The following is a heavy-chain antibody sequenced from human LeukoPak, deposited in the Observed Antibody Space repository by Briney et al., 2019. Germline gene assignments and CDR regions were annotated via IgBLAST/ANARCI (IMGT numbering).Heavy chain of an antibody. V-gene: IGHV3-33*01. D-gene: IGHD3-9*01. J-gene: IGHJ4*02. CDR2: IWYDGSNK. CDR3: ATDISTHYFGS. CDR1: GFTFSSYG. Sequence: GGSLRLSCAASGFTFSSYGMHWVRQAPGKGLEWVAVIWYDGSNKYYAESVKGRFTISRDNSRNTVFLQMNSLRAEDTAIYYCATDISTHYFGSWGQGTLVTVSS.